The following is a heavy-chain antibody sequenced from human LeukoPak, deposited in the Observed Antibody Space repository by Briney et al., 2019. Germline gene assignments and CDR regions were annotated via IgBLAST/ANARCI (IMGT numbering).Heavy chain of an antibody. D-gene: IGHD3-3*01. CDR3: AKTRVEWLFGNSSPDY. CDR1: GFTFSSYA. V-gene: IGHV3-23*01. Sequence: PGGSLRLSCAASGFTFSSYAMSWVRQAPGKGLEWVSGITASGGTTYYADSVKGRFAISRDNSKNTLYLQLSSLRAEDTAVYYCAKTRVEWLFGNSSPDYWGQGTLVTVSS. CDR2: ITASGGTT. J-gene: IGHJ4*02.